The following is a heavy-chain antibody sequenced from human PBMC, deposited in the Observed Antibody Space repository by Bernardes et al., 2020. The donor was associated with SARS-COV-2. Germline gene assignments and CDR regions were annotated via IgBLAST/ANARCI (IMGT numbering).Heavy chain of an antibody. J-gene: IGHJ4*02. Sequence: SETLSLTCTVSGGSISSNSYYWGWIRQPPGMGLEWIGSVYYRGSTYYNPSLKSRVTISVDTSKNQFSLKLSSVTAADTAVYYCARDHGYYFIWAYWGQGTLVTVSS. CDR3: ARDHGYYFIWAY. V-gene: IGHV4-39*02. CDR2: VYYRGST. CDR1: GGSISSNSYY. D-gene: IGHD3-22*01.